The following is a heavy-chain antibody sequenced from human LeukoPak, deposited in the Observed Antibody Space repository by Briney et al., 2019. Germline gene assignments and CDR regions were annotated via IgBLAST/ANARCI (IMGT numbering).Heavy chain of an antibody. J-gene: IGHJ4*02. CDR2: INHSGST. CDR3: ARGRYSSSWHPILYYFDY. V-gene: IGHV4-34*01. Sequence: SETLSLTCAVYGGSFSGYYWSWIRQPPGKGLEWIGEINHSGSTNYNPSLKSRVTISVDTSKNQFSLKLSSVTAADTAVYYCARGRYSSSWHPILYYFDYWGQGTLVTVSS. D-gene: IGHD6-13*01. CDR1: GGSFSGYY.